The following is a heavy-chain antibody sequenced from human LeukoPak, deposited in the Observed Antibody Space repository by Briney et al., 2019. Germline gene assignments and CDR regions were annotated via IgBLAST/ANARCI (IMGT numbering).Heavy chain of an antibody. CDR2: IYHSGST. J-gene: IGHJ4*02. Sequence: PSETLSLTCAVSGYSISSGYYWGWIRRPPGKGLEWIGSIYHSGSTYYNPSLKSRVTISVDTSKNQFSLKLSSVTAADTAVYYCARGGASSKFFDYWGQGTLVTVSS. V-gene: IGHV4-38-2*01. D-gene: IGHD6-6*01. CDR1: GYSISSGYY. CDR3: ARGGASSKFFDY.